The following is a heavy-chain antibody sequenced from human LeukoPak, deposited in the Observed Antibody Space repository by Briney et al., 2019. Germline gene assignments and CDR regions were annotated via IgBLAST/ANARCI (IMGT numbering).Heavy chain of an antibody. CDR3: ARGDLPAYYYDSSGYFDY. D-gene: IGHD3-22*01. V-gene: IGHV3-33*01. CDR2: IWYDGSNK. J-gene: IGHJ4*02. CDR1: GFTFSSYG. Sequence: QPGGSLRLSCAASGFTFSSYGMHWVRQAPGKGLEWVAVIWYDGSNKYYADSVKGRFTISRDNSKNTLYLQMNSLRAEDTAVYYCARGDLPAYYYDSSGYFDYWGQGTLVTVSS.